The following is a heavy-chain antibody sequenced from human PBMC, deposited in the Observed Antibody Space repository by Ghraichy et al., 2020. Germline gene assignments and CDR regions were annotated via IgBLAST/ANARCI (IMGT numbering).Heavy chain of an antibody. CDR3: AGAPNSPGLFDY. CDR2: IYYNGKT. CDR1: GASINSNGYF. Sequence: SQTLSLTCSVSGASINSNGYFWSWIRQHPGKGLEWIAYIYYNGKTLYNPSLHSRVSLSLDTSKNQFSLKMTSVTAADTALYFFAGAPNSPGLFDYWGQGIRVTVSS. J-gene: IGHJ4*02. D-gene: IGHD1-1*01. V-gene: IGHV4-31*02.